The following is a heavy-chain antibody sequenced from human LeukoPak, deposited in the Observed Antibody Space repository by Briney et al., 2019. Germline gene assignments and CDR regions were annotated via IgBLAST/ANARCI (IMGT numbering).Heavy chain of an antibody. V-gene: IGHV3-20*01. CDR2: VNWSGGST. CDR1: GFTFDDYG. D-gene: IGHD4-11*01. J-gene: IGHJ4*02. CDR3: ARGAYSNADYFDY. Sequence: PGGSLRLSCAASGFTFDDYGMSWVRQVPGKGLEWVSSVNWSGGSTAYADSVKGRFTISRDNAKNSLYLQMNSLRAEDTALYHCARGAYSNADYFDYWGQGTLVTVSP.